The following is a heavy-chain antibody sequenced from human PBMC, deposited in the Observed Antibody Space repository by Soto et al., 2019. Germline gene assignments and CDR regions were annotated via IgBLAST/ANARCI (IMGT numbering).Heavy chain of an antibody. D-gene: IGHD1-1*01. J-gene: IGHJ3*02. V-gene: IGHV3-23*01. CDR3: AKDAVSYNGIYDPFDI. CDR2: IDGDGSA. Sequence: EVQLLESGGGLVQPGGSLRLSCVASGFTLSNYAMSWVRQAPGKGLEWVSVIDGDGSAKFADSVKGRLTVSRDNYKNTLYLQMDSLRAEDTAIYYWAKDAVSYNGIYDPFDIWGRGTMVTVSS. CDR1: GFTLSNYA.